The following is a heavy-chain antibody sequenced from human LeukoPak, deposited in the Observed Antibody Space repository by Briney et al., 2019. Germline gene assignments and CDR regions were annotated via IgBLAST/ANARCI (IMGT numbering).Heavy chain of an antibody. CDR1: GGSISSAY. CDR3: ARGGSGWYLGY. Sequence: SETLSLTCTVSGGSISSAYWSWIRQPPGKGLEWIAFMYYSGNTNYNPSLKSRVTISVDTSKNQLSLKLSSVTAADTAVYYCARGGSGWYLGYWGQGTLVTVSS. CDR2: MYYSGNT. V-gene: IGHV4-59*01. D-gene: IGHD6-19*01. J-gene: IGHJ4*02.